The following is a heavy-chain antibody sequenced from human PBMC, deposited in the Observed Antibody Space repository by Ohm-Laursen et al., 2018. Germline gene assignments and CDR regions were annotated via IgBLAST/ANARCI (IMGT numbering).Heavy chain of an antibody. J-gene: IGHJ4*02. CDR3: AMGRGYSSSFDY. D-gene: IGHD5-18*01. V-gene: IGHV1-45*02. CDR1: GDTFTNPY. CDR2: ITPFIGNT. Sequence: SVKVSCKASGDTFTNPYLHWVRQAPGQARGWMGWITPFIGNTNYAQKFQDRVTITRDRSMSTAYMELSSLRSEDTAMYYCAMGRGYSSSFDYWGQGTLVTVSS.